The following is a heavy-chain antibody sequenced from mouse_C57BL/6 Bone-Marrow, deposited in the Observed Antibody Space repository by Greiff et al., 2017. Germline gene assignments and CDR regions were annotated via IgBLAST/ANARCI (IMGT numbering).Heavy chain of an antibody. V-gene: IGHV14-4*01. CDR3: TTRLRPRDY. J-gene: IGHJ4*01. CDR2: IDPENGDT. D-gene: IGHD1-2*01. Sequence: VQLQQSGAELVRPGASVKLSCTASGFNIKDDYMHWVKQRPEHGLEWIGWIDPENGDTEYASKFQGKATITADTSSNTAYLQLSSLTSEDTAIYYCTTRLRPRDYWGQGTSVTVSS. CDR1: GFNIKDDY.